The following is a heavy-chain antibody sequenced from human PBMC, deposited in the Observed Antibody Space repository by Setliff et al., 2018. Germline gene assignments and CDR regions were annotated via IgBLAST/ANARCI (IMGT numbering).Heavy chain of an antibody. CDR2: IKSKTDGGTT. CDR1: GFTFSNAW. J-gene: IGHJ4*02. Sequence: PGGSLRLSCAASGFTFSNAWMSWVRQAPGKGLEWVGRIKSKTDGGTTDYAAPVKGRFTISRDDSKNTLYLQMNSLKTEDTAVYYCTTGIAAAGTGAHYWGQGTLVTVPQ. D-gene: IGHD6-13*01. CDR3: TTGIAAAGTGAHY. V-gene: IGHV3-15*01.